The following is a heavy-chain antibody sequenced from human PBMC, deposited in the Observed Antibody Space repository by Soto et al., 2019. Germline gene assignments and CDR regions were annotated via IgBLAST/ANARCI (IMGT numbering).Heavy chain of an antibody. CDR1: GFTFGSYA. J-gene: IGHJ4*02. D-gene: IGHD2-15*01. CDR2: VQCNHVT. V-gene: IGHV3-23*01. CDR3: AKWLRRGSYYCPF. Sequence: GGSLRLSCQVSGFTFGSYAMSWVRQAPGKGLEWVALVQCNHVTYYADSVRGRFTVSRDNSKNTLYLQMDSLRVEDTALYYCAKWLRRGSYYCPFWGQSAMVTVSS.